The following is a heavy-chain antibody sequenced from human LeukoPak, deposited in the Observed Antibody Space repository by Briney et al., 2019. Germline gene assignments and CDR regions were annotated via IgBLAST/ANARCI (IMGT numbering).Heavy chain of an antibody. D-gene: IGHD3-3*01. Sequence: GGSLRLSCAASGFTFRDYYMSWIRPAPGKGLEWVSYISSSGSTIYYADTVKGRFTISRDNAKNSLYLQMNSLRAEDTAVYYCARDYYDFWSGSSAVDYWGQGTLVTVSS. CDR1: GFTFRDYY. J-gene: IGHJ4*02. CDR2: ISSSGSTI. CDR3: ARDYYDFWSGSSAVDY. V-gene: IGHV3-11*04.